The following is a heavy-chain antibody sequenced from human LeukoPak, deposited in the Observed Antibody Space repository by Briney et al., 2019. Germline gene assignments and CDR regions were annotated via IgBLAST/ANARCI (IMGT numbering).Heavy chain of an antibody. V-gene: IGHV4-30-4*07. D-gene: IGHD3-16*01. CDR1: GGSISSGGYS. CDR2: IYYSGST. J-gene: IGHJ4*02. Sequence: SETLSLTCAVSGGSISSGGYSWSWIRQPPGKGLEWIGYIYYSGSTYYNPSLKSRVTISVDTSKNQFSLKLNSVTAADTAVYYCARIGLPGGLDYWGQGTLVTVSS. CDR3: ARIGLPGGLDY.